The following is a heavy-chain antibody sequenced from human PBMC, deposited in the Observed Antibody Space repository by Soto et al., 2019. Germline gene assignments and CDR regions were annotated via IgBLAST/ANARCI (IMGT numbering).Heavy chain of an antibody. D-gene: IGHD3-3*01. CDR1: GYSFTSYW. CDR2: IYPGDSDT. Sequence: PGESLKISCKGSGYSFTSYWIGWVRQMPGKGLEWMGIIYPGDSDTRYSPSFQGQVTISADKSISTAYLQWSSLKASDTAMYYCARRATKQTYYDFWSGTVNYFDYWGQGTLVTVSS. V-gene: IGHV5-51*01. J-gene: IGHJ4*02. CDR3: ARRATKQTYYDFWSGTVNYFDY.